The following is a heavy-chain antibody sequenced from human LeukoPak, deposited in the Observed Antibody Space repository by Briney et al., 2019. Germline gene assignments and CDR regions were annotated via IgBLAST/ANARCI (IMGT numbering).Heavy chain of an antibody. CDR3: AKQSVWFGELLSVAFDY. Sequence: PGGSLRLSCAASGCTFSSYGMHWVRQAPGKGLEWVAVISYDGSNKYYADSVKGRFTISRDNSKNTLYLLMNSLRAEDTAVYYCAKQSVWFGELLSVAFDYWGQGTLVTVSS. CDR2: ISYDGSNK. CDR1: GCTFSSYG. J-gene: IGHJ4*02. D-gene: IGHD3-10*01. V-gene: IGHV3-30*18.